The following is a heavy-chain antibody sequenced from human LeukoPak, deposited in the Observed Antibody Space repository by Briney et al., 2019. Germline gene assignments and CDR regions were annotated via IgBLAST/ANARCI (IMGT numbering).Heavy chain of an antibody. CDR2: INGDGSST. V-gene: IGHV3-74*01. CDR1: GFTFSSYW. J-gene: IGHJ4*02. CDR3: ARDKTISPFYD. Sequence: GGSLRPSCAASGFTFSSYWMHWVRQAPGKGLVWVSRINGDGSSTSYADSVKGRFTISRDNAKNTLYLEMSSLRTEDTAVYYCARDKTISPFYDWGQGTLVTVSS. D-gene: IGHD4/OR15-4a*01.